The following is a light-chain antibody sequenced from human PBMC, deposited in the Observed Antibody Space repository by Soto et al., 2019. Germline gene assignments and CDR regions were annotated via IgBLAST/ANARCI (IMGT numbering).Light chain of an antibody. CDR2: EVN. Sequence: QSALTQPPSASGSPGQSVTISCTGTSSDVGHYNYVSWYQQQPGKVPKLMIYEVNKRPSGVPDRFSGSKSGNTASLTVSGLQAEDEADYYCSSYAGSNKVFGGGTKLTVL. J-gene: IGLJ3*02. V-gene: IGLV2-8*01. CDR1: SSDVGHYNY. CDR3: SSYAGSNKV.